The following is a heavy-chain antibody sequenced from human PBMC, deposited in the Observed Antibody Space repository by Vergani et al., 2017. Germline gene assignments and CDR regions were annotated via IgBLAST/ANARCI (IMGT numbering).Heavy chain of an antibody. Sequence: QVQLVQSGAEVKKPGASVKVSCKASGYTFTSYGISWVRQAPGQGLEWMGWISAYNGNTNYAQKLQGRVTMTTDTSTSTAYMELMSLRSDDTAVYYYARAYDFWSGYILDAFDIWGQGTMVTVSS. CDR3: ARAYDFWSGYILDAFDI. CDR2: ISAYNGNT. CDR1: GYTFTSYG. V-gene: IGHV1-18*01. J-gene: IGHJ3*02. D-gene: IGHD3-3*01.